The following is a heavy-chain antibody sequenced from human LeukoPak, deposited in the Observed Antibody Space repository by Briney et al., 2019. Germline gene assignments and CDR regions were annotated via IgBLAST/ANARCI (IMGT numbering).Heavy chain of an antibody. D-gene: IGHD2-2*01. J-gene: IGHJ6*03. CDR2: IYYSGST. Sequence: PSETLFLTCTVSGGSISSGDYYWSWIRQPPGKGLEWIGYIYYSGSTYYNPPLKSRVTISVDTSKNQFSLKLSSVTAADTAVYYCARSSTSPGAYYYYYMDVWGKGTTVTVSS. CDR1: GGSISSGDYY. CDR3: ARSSTSPGAYYYYYMDV. V-gene: IGHV4-30-4*08.